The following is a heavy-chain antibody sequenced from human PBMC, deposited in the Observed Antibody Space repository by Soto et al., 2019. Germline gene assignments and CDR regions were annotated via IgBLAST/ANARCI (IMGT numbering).Heavy chain of an antibody. J-gene: IGHJ3*01. Sequence: QVQLVESGGGVVQPGGSLRLSCTASGFTFSSYGNHWVRQAPGKGLDWVALISPDGNSKFFVDSVKGRFTVSMDESKTTLYLQMNYLRAEDTAVYYCAKAQAFDVWGQGTMVTVSS. CDR2: ISPDGNSK. CDR3: AKAQAFDV. CDR1: GFTFSSYG. V-gene: IGHV3-30*18.